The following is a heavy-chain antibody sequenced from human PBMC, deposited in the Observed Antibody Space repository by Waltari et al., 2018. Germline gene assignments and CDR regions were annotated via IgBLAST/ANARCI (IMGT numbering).Heavy chain of an antibody. CDR3: ARHREVVPAAAIYWYFDL. J-gene: IGHJ2*01. D-gene: IGHD2-2*01. CDR2: IYYSGST. Sequence: QLQLQESGPGLVKPSETLSLTCTVSGGSISSRSYYWGWIRQPPGKGLEWIGSIYYSGSTYYNPSLKSRVTISVDTSKNQFSLKLSSVTAADTAVYYCARHREVVPAAAIYWYFDLWGRGTLVTVSS. CDR1: GGSISSRSYY. V-gene: IGHV4-39*01.